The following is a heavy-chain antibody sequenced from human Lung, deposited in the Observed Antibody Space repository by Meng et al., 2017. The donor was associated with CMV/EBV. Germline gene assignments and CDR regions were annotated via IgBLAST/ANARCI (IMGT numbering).Heavy chain of an antibody. J-gene: IGHJ4*02. Sequence: ASVKVSXKTSGYTFTGYYLHWVRQAPGQGLEYMGSIDPHNGDTNYAQKFQGRVTMTRDTSIDTAYMELSRLRSDDTAVYFCARGPGEATFTSLDAFWGQGTVVTVSS. CDR3: ARGPGEATFTSLDAF. V-gene: IGHV1-2*02. CDR1: GYTFTGYY. D-gene: IGHD3-16*01. CDR2: IDPHNGDT.